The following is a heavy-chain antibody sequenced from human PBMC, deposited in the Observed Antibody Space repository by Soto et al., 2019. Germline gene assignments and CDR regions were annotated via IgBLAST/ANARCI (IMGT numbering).Heavy chain of an antibody. CDR2: ISFDGRVT. J-gene: IGHJ4*02. D-gene: IGHD2-21*02. V-gene: IGHV3-30*04. CDR1: GFTFNSLS. CDR3: AREPYGDSQYFDY. Sequence: QVHLVESGGGMVQPGTSLRLSCTASGFTFNSLSLHWVRQRPDKGLEWVAVISFDGRVTYYADIVKGRFTVSRDNSKNTIYLQVNSLRAEDTGVYYCAREPYGDSQYFDYWGPGTLVTVSS.